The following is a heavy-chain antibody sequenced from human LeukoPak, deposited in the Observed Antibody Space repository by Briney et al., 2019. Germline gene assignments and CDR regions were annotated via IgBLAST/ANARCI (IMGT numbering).Heavy chain of an antibody. V-gene: IGHV3-23*01. D-gene: IGHD6-19*01. CDR3: ARGTNIAVAGSYFDY. Sequence: GGSLRLSCAASGFTFSSYAMGWVRQAPGKGLEWVSTISGSGDSTHYADSVKGRFTISRDNSKNTLYLQMNSLRAEDTAVYNCARGTNIAVAGSYFDYWGQGTLVTVSS. J-gene: IGHJ4*02. CDR2: ISGSGDST. CDR1: GFTFSSYA.